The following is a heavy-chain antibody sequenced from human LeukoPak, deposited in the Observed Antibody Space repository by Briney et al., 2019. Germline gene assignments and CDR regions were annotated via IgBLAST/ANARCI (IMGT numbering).Heavy chain of an antibody. CDR3: ARGSGSWLFDY. Sequence: ASVKVSCKVSGYTLTELSMHWVRQAPGKGLEWMGGFDPEDGETSYAQKFQGRVTMTRDTSTSTVYMELSSLRSEDTAVYYCARGSGSWLFDYWGQGTLVTVSS. CDR1: GYTLTELS. CDR2: FDPEDGET. D-gene: IGHD1-26*01. V-gene: IGHV1-24*01. J-gene: IGHJ4*02.